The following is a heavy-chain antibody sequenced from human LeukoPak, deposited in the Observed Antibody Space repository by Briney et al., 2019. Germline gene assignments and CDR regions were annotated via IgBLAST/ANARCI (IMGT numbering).Heavy chain of an antibody. CDR1: GYTFTSYA. CDR2: INTNTGNP. D-gene: IGHD2-21*02. Sequence: ASVKVSCKASGYTFTSYAMNWVRQAPGQGLEWMGWINTNTGNPTYAQGFTGRFVFSLDTSVSTAYLQISSLKAEDTAVYYCARDHYHKIHSVMVTAPDYWGQGTLVIVSS. V-gene: IGHV7-4-1*02. J-gene: IGHJ4*02. CDR3: ARDHYHKIHSVMVTAPDY.